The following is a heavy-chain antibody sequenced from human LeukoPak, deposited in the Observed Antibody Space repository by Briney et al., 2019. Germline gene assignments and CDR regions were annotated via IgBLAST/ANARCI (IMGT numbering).Heavy chain of an antibody. D-gene: IGHD6-13*01. CDR1: GGSISSYY. CDR2: IHTSGST. Sequence: PSETLSLTRTVSGGSISSYYWSWIRQPAGKGLVWIGRIHTSGSTNYNPSLKSRVTMSVDTSKNQFSLKLSSVTAADTAVYYCAREQQLPPEGAFDIWGQGTMVTVSS. J-gene: IGHJ3*02. CDR3: AREQQLPPEGAFDI. V-gene: IGHV4-4*07.